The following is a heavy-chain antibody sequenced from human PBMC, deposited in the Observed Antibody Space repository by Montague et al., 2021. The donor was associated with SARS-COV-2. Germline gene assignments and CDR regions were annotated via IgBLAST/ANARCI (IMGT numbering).Heavy chain of an antibody. CDR3: ARLSSDIGGYFWFDP. V-gene: IGHV4-4*02. CDR2: IPHSGGT. J-gene: IGHJ5*02. D-gene: IGHD1-26*01. Sequence: SETLSLTCAVSGGSIGSGTWWTWVRQPPGKGLEWIGEIPHSGGTNYNPSLKSRVTISVDKSKNQFSLNLNSVTAADTAVYYCARLSSDIGGYFWFDPWGQGTLVSVSS. CDR1: GGSIGSGTW.